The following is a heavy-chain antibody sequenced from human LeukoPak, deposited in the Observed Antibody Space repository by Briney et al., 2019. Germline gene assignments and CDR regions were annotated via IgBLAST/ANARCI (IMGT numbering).Heavy chain of an antibody. V-gene: IGHV4-59*12. J-gene: IGHJ3*02. CDR2: FSYSGST. CDR3: ARGDYGDYHDAFDI. Sequence: SETLSLTCNVSGGSIRSDYWSWIRQPPGKGLEWIGYFSYSGSTYYNPSLKSRVTISVDTSKNQFSLRLSSVTAADTAVYYCARGDYGDYHDAFDIWGQGTVVTVSS. D-gene: IGHD4-17*01. CDR1: GGSIRSDY.